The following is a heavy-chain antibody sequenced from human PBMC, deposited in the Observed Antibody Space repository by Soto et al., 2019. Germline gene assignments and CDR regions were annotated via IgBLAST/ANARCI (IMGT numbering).Heavy chain of an antibody. D-gene: IGHD3-10*01. J-gene: IGHJ4*02. V-gene: IGHV3-53*01. CDR2: IYSGGYT. CDR1: GFTVSNNY. CDR3: ATTPGGGGY. Sequence: EVQLVESGGGLIQPGGSLRLSCAVSGFTVSNNYMSWVRQAPGKGLEGVSVIYSGGYTAYGDSVKGRFTISRDNSKNTISLQRTTGGARDPAVFFGATTPGGGGYWGQGTRVTVSS.